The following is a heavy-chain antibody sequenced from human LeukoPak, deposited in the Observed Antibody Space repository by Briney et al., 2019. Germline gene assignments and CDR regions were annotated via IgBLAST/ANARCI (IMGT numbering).Heavy chain of an antibody. Sequence: GGSLRLSCAASGFTFDDYGLSWVRQAPGKGLEWVSAISGSGGSTYYADSVKGRFTISRDNSKNTLYLQMSSLRAEDTAVYYCANDVVLKDYWGQGTLVTVSS. CDR3: ANDVVLKDY. D-gene: IGHD4/OR15-4a*01. CDR1: GFTFDDYG. CDR2: ISGSGGST. J-gene: IGHJ4*02. V-gene: IGHV3-23*01.